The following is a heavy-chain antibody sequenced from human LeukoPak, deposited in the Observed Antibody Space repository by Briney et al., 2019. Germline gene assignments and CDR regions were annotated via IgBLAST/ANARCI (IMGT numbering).Heavy chain of an antibody. CDR3: APHLGSGNLQDVNNWFDP. V-gene: IGHV4-59*08. CDR1: GGSISSYY. CDR2: IYYSGST. J-gene: IGHJ5*02. Sequence: SETLSLTCTVSGGSISSYYWSWIRQPPGKGLEWFGYIYYSGSTNYNPSLKSRVTISVDTSKNQFSLKLSSVTAADTAVYYCAPHLGSGNLQDVNNWFDPWGQGTLVTVSS. D-gene: IGHD3-10*01.